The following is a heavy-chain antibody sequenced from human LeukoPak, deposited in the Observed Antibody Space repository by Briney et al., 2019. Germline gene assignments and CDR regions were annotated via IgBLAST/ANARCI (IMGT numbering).Heavy chain of an antibody. CDR3: ARVRGIHYYFDY. V-gene: IGHV1-2*06. Sequence: SVKVSCKASGCTFIGYYIDWVPQAPGQGLEWIGRINPNSGGTNYAQKLQGRVTMTRDTSISTAYMELSRLRSDDTAVYYCARVRGIHYYFDYWGQGTLVTVSS. CDR2: INPNSGGT. J-gene: IGHJ4*02. CDR1: GCTFIGYY.